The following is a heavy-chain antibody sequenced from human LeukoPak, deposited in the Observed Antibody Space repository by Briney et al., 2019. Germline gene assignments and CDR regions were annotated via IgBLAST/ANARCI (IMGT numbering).Heavy chain of an antibody. D-gene: IGHD4-23*01. J-gene: IGHJ4*02. V-gene: IGHV4-31*03. CDR2: IYYSGST. CDR1: GGSISSGGYY. Sequence: PSETLSLTRTVSGGSISSGGYYWSWIRQHPGKGLEWIGYIYYSGSTYYNPSLKSRVTISVDTSKNQFSLKLSSVTAADTAVYYCARVCGGVYYFDYWGQGTLVTVSS. CDR3: ARVCGGVYYFDY.